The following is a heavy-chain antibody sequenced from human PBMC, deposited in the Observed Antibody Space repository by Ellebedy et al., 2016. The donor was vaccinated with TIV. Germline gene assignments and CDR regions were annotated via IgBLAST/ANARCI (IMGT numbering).Heavy chain of an antibody. CDR2: INRNSDSI. J-gene: IGHJ6*02. CDR3: AKASTVVVGSCMDL. V-gene: IGHV3-9*01. D-gene: IGHD2-2*01. Sequence: PGGSLRLSCAASGFTFDDYAMHWVRQAPGKGLEWVSGINRNSDSIGYADSVRGRFTISRDNAKNSLYLQMNSVTAKDTALYYCAKASTVVVGSCMDLWGQGTTVTVSS. CDR1: GFTFDDYA.